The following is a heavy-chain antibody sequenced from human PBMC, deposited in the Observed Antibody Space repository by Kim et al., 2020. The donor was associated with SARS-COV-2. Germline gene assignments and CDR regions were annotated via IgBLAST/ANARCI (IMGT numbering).Heavy chain of an antibody. CDR1: GDSVSSNSAA. J-gene: IGHJ4*02. CDR2: TYYRSKWYN. D-gene: IGHD2-2*01. CDR3: ARDLFVVVPAAIGFGLDY. V-gene: IGHV6-1*01. Sequence: SQTLSLTCAISGDSVSSNSAAWNWIRQSPSRGLEWLGRTYYRSKWYNDYAVSVKSRITINPDTSKNQFSLQLNSVTPEDTAVYYCARDLFVVVPAAIGFGLDYWGQGTLVTVSS.